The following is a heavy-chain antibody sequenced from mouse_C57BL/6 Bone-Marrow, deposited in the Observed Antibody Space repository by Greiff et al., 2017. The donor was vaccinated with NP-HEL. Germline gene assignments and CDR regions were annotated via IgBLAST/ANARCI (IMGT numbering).Heavy chain of an antibody. Sequence: EVKLVESGGGLVKPGGSLKLSCAASGFTFSDYGMHWVRQAPEKGLEWVAYISSGSSTIYYADTVKGRFTISRDNAKNTLFLQMTSLRSEDTAMYYCARRFYYGSSSWYFDVWGTGTTVTVSS. J-gene: IGHJ1*03. D-gene: IGHD1-1*01. CDR3: ARRFYYGSSSWYFDV. V-gene: IGHV5-17*01. CDR2: ISSGSSTI. CDR1: GFTFSDYG.